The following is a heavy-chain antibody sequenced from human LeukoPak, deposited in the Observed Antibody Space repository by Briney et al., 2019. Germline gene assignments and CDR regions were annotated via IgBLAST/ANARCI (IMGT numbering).Heavy chain of an antibody. D-gene: IGHD3-3*01. V-gene: IGHV1-69*06. J-gene: IGHJ4*02. CDR1: GGTFSSYA. CDR3: AREAPPNNHMEC. Sequence: SVKVSCKASGGTFSSYAISWVRQAPGQGLEWMGGIIPIFGTADYAQKFQGRVTITADKSTSTAYMELSSLRSEDTAVYYCAREAPPNNHMECWGQGTLVTVSS. CDR2: IIPIFGTA.